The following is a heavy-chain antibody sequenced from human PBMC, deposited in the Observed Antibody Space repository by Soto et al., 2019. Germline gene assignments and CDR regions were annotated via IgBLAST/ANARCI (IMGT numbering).Heavy chain of an antibody. Sequence: PGGSLRLSCAASGFTFSSYVMHCGRQAPGKGLEWVAVISSDGTNKYYAASVKGRFTIYRDSSRDLVDLQMNRLRVDDTAVYYCAREMAPSSAIDAWGQGTLVTVSS. V-gene: IGHV3-30-3*01. J-gene: IGHJ5*02. CDR1: GFTFSSYV. CDR3: AREMAPSSAIDA. CDR2: ISSDGTNK. D-gene: IGHD6-25*01.